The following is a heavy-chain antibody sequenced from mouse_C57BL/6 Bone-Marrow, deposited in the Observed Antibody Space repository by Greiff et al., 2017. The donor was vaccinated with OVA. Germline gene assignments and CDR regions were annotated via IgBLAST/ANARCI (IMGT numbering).Heavy chain of an antibody. D-gene: IGHD2-1*01. Sequence: EVKLVESGGGLVKPGGSLKLSCAASGFTFSSYAMSWVRQTPEKRLEWVANISDGGSYTSYPDNVKGRFTISRDNAKNNLYLQMRHLKSEDTAIYYCARDYGNHEEFAYWGQGTLVTVSA. V-gene: IGHV5-4*01. CDR1: GFTFSSYA. CDR2: ISDGGSYT. J-gene: IGHJ3*01. CDR3: ARDYGNHEEFAY.